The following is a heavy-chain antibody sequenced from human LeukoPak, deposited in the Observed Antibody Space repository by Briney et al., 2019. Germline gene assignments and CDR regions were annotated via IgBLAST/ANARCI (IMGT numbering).Heavy chain of an antibody. V-gene: IGHV4-39*07. Sequence: SETLSLTCTVSGGSISSSSYYWGWIRQPPGKGLEWIGSIYYSGSTYYNPSLKSRVTISLDTSKNQFSLKLNSVTAADTAVYYCARDPTVYFDYWGQGTLVTVSS. CDR2: IYYSGST. CDR3: ARDPTVYFDY. J-gene: IGHJ4*02. CDR1: GGSISSSSYY.